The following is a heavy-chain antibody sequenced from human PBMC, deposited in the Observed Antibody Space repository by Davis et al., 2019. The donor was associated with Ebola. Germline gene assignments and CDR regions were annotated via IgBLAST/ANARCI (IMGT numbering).Heavy chain of an antibody. CDR3: AKDSVYCGGECYWRDDAFDI. CDR2: ISGSGGST. D-gene: IGHD2-21*01. CDR1: GFTFSSYA. J-gene: IGHJ3*02. V-gene: IGHV3-23*01. Sequence: GESLKISCAASGFTFSSYAMSWVRQAPGKGLEWVSAISGSGGSTYYADSVKGRFTISRDNSKNTLYLQMNSLRAEDTAVYYCAKDSVYCGGECYWRDDAFDIWGQGTMVTVSS.